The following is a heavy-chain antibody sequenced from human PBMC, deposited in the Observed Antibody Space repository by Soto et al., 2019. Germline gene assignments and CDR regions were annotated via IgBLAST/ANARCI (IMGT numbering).Heavy chain of an antibody. D-gene: IGHD3-22*01. Sequence: SETLSLTCTVSGGSISSGDYYWSWIRQPPGKGLEWIGYIYYSGSTYYNPSLKSRVTISVDTSKNQFSLKLSSVTAADTAVYYCARGPLAYYYDSSGYFVLDYWGQGTLVTVSS. V-gene: IGHV4-30-4*01. J-gene: IGHJ4*02. CDR2: IYYSGST. CDR1: GGSISSGDYY. CDR3: ARGPLAYYYDSSGYFVLDY.